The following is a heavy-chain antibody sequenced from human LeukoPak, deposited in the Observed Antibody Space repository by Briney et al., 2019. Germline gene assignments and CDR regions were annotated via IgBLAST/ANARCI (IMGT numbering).Heavy chain of an antibody. J-gene: IGHJ4*02. CDR3: ARAAPYNSGYDLPEARPFDY. CDR1: GYTFPIYG. Sequence: ASVKVSCKASGYTFPIYGISWGRQAPGQRREWMGWISAFTGDTNYAQKFQDRVTMTTDTSTRTAYMELRSLRSDDTAVYYCARAAPYNSGYDLPEARPFDYWGQGTLVTVSS. D-gene: IGHD5-12*01. CDR2: ISAFTGDT. V-gene: IGHV1-18*01.